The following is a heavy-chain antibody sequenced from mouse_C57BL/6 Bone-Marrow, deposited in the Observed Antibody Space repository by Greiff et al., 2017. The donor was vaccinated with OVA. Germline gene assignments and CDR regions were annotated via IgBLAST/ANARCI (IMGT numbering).Heavy chain of an antibody. CDR1: GFTFNTYA. CDR3: VREEYYYGKDWYFDV. D-gene: IGHD1-1*01. V-gene: IGHV10-3*01. Sequence: EVQRVESGGGLVQPKGSLKLSCAASGFTFNTYAMHWVRQAPGKGVEWVARIRSKSSNYATYYADSVKDRFTISRADSQSMLYLQMNNLKTEDTAMYYCVREEYYYGKDWYFDVWGKGTTVTVAS. J-gene: IGHJ1*03. CDR2: IRSKSSNYAT.